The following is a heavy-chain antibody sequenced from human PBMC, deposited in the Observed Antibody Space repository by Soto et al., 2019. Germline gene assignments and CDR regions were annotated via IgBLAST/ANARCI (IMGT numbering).Heavy chain of an antibody. J-gene: IGHJ6*02. CDR1: GGTFSSYA. Sequence: QVQLVQSGAEVKKPGSSVMVSCKASGGTFSSYAISWVRQAPGQGLEWMGGIIPIFGTANYAQKFQGRVTITADESTSTAYMELSSLRSEDTAVYYCARHPRQNYYYGMDVWGQGTTVTVSS. CDR2: IIPIFGTA. CDR3: ARHPRQNYYYGMDV. V-gene: IGHV1-69*12.